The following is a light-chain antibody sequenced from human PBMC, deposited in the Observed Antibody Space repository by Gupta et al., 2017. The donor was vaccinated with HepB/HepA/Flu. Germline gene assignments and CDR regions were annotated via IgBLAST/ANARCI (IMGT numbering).Light chain of an antibody. J-gene: IGLJ2*01. CDR2: EVS. V-gene: IGLV2-23*02. CDR1: SSDVGSNNL. Sequence: QSALTQPASVSGSPGQSITISCTGTSSDVGSNNLVSWFQHHPGKGPKLIIYEVSRRPSGVSNRFPASKSDNTASLTISGLQAEDEADYYCCSSAGASSIYLFGGGTKLTVL. CDR3: CSSAGASSIYL.